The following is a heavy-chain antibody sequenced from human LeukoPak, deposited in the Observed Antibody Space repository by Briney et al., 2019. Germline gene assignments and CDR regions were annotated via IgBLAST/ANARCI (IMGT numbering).Heavy chain of an antibody. J-gene: IGHJ4*02. CDR2: ITSSSGYI. Sequence: GGSLRLSCAASGFTFSSYSMNWVRQAPGKGLEWVSSITSSSGYIYYADSVKGRFTISRDNAKNSLCLQMNSLRAEDTAVYYCARVGGPGYTYYFDYWGQGTLVTVSS. V-gene: IGHV3-21*01. D-gene: IGHD5-18*01. CDR3: ARVGGPGYTYYFDY. CDR1: GFTFSSYS.